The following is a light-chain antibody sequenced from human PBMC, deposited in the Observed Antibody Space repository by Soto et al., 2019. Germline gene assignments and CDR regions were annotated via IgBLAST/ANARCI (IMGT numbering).Light chain of an antibody. CDR1: QSVSSSY. CDR2: GAS. J-gene: IGKJ5*01. CDR3: QQYGSSPIT. V-gene: IGKV3-20*01. Sequence: EIVLTQSPGTLSLSPGERATLSCRASQSVSSSYLAWYQQKPGQAPRLLIYGASSRATGIPDRFSGSGSEKDFNLTISSLEPEDCAVYYCQQYGSSPITFGQGKRLEIK.